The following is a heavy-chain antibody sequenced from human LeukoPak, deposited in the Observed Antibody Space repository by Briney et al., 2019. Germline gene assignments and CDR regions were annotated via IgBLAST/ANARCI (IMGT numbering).Heavy chain of an antibody. Sequence: PGGSLRLSCAASGVTFSSYWMSWVRQAPGKGPEWVANIKQDGSEKYYVDSVKGRFTISRDNAKNSLYLQMNSLRAEDTAVYYCARDGRHGGSVSDYWGQGTLVTVSS. D-gene: IGHD2-15*01. CDR2: IKQDGSEK. J-gene: IGHJ4*02. CDR1: GVTFSSYW. CDR3: ARDGRHGGSVSDY. V-gene: IGHV3-7*01.